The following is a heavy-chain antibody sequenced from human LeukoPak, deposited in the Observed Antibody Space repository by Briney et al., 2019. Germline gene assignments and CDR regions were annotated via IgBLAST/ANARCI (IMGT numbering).Heavy chain of an antibody. CDR3: ARRGDSRGYYDAFDI. V-gene: IGHV3-13*01. J-gene: IGHJ3*02. Sequence: GGSLRLSCTASGFTFSSYNMHWVRQPTGKGLEWVSAVGTAGDTYYPGSVKGRFTISRENAKNSLYLQMNSLRTGDTAVYYCARRGDSRGYYDAFDIWGQGTMITVSS. CDR1: GFTFSSYN. D-gene: IGHD3-22*01. CDR2: VGTAGDT.